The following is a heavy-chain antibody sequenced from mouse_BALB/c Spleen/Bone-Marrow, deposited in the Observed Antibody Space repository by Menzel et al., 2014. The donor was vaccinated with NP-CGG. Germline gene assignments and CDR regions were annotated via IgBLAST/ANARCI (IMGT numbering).Heavy chain of an antibody. D-gene: IGHD4-1*01. CDR3: TRDQTGYFAY. Sequence: DVMLVESGGGLVKPGGSLKLSCAASGFTFSSYTMSWVRQTPEKRLEWVATISRGGSYTYYPDSVKGRFTISRDNAKNTLYLQMSSLKSEDTAMYYCTRDQTGYFAYWGQGTLVTVSA. V-gene: IGHV5-6-4*01. CDR2: ISRGGSYT. CDR1: GFTFSSYT. J-gene: IGHJ3*01.